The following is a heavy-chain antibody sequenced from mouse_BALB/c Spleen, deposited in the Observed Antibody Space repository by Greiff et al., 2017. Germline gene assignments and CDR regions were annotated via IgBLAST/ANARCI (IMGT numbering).Heavy chain of an antibody. V-gene: IGHV7-3*02. CDR3: ARGDYDDYYAMDY. CDR2: IRNKANGYTT. D-gene: IGHD2-4*01. CDR1: GFTFTDYY. J-gene: IGHJ4*01. Sequence: EVHLVESGGGLVQPGGSLRLSCATSGFTFTDYYMSWVRQPPGKALEWLGFIRNKANGYTTEYSASVKGRFTISRDNSQSILYLQMNTLRAEDSATYYCARGDYDDYYAMDYWGQGTSVTVSS.